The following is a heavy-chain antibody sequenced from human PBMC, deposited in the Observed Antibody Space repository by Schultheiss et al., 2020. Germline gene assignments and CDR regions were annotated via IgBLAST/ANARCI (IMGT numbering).Heavy chain of an antibody. Sequence: GGSLRLSCAASGFTFSNAWMNWVRQAPGKGLEWVSYIGSTGSPIYYADSVKGRFTISRDNAKNSLYLQMNSLRAEDTALYYCAKDRIYGMDVWGQGTTVTVSS. V-gene: IGHV3-11*01. CDR3: AKDRIYGMDV. J-gene: IGHJ6*02. CDR1: GFTFSNAW. CDR2: IGSTGSPI.